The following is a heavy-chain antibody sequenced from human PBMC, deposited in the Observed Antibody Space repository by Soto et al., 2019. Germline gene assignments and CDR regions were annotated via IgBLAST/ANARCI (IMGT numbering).Heavy chain of an antibody. J-gene: IGHJ5*02. CDR1: GGSISTGGYY. CDR3: ARDPAP. V-gene: IGHV4-31*03. Sequence: QVQLQESGPGLVKPSQTLSLTCTVSGGSISTGGYYWSWIRQDPGKGLEWIGYLYNSATTYYNPSPKSRVTISVDTSKNQFSLKMSSVTVADMAVYYCARDPAPWGQGALVTVSS. CDR2: LYNSATT.